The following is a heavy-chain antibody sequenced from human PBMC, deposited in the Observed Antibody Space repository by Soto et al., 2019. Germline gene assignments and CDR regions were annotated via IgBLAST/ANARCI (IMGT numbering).Heavy chain of an antibody. Sequence: GGSLRLSCAASGFTFSSYGMHWVRQAPGKGLEWAAVIWYDGSNKYYADSVKGRFTLSRGNSKNTLYLQMNSLRAEDTAVYYCSRDGGYCSGGRCYYDYWGQG. V-gene: IGHV3-33*01. CDR1: GFTFSSYG. D-gene: IGHD2-15*01. CDR3: SRDGGYCSGGRCYYDY. J-gene: IGHJ4*02. CDR2: IWYDGSNK.